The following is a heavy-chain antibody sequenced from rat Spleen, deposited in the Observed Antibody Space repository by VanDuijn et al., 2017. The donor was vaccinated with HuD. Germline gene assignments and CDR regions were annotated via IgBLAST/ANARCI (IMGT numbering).Heavy chain of an antibody. CDR2: ISYDDSRT. CDR3: VRQGYLRDWYFDF. J-gene: IGHJ1*01. Sequence: EVRLVESGGGLVQPGRSLKLSCAASGFTFSNYGMHWIRQAPTKGLEWVATISYDDSRTYYRDSVKGRFTISRDNGKSTLYLEMDSLRSEDMATYYCVRQGYLRDWYFDFWGPGTMVTVSP. D-gene: IGHD2-5*01. CDR1: GFTFSNYG. V-gene: IGHV5-29*01.